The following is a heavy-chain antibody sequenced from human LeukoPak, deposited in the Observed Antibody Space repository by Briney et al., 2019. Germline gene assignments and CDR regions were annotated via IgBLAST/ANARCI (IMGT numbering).Heavy chain of an antibody. CDR2: INSDGSST. J-gene: IGHJ4*02. CDR1: GFPLRKYW. Sequence: GSPRIPCGASGFPLRKYWVHRVRQAPGEGGVWVSRINSDGSSTSYADSVKGRFTISRDNAKNTLYLQMNSLRAEDTAVYYCATQESGFDYWGQGTLVTVSS. D-gene: IGHD3-10*01. CDR3: ATQESGFDY. V-gene: IGHV3-74*01.